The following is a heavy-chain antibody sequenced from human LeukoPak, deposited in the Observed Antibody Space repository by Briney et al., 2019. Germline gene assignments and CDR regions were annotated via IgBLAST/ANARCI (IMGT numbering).Heavy chain of an antibody. CDR2: TSAYDGGT. CDR1: GYSFTSYA. CDR3: TRIRHFDWLLSLYFDY. V-gene: IGHV1-18*01. Sequence: GASVKVSCKASGYSFTSYAYNWVRQAPGQGVEWMGWTSAYDGGTKYAQDLQGRVTMTTDTSTRTATMELTRLTSDDTAVYYCTRIRHFDWLLSLYFDYWGEGDLVTVSS. J-gene: IGHJ4*02. D-gene: IGHD3-9*01.